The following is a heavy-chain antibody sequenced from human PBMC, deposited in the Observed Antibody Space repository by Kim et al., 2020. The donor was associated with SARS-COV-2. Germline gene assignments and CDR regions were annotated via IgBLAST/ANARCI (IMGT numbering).Heavy chain of an antibody. V-gene: IGHV4-4*07. Sequence: SETLSLTCTVSGGSISSYYWSWIRQPAGKGLEWIGRIYTSGSTNYNPSLKSRVTMSVDTSKNQFSLKLSSVTAADTAVYYCARAHSIAVAGLWFDPWGQGTLVTVSS. CDR2: IYTSGST. D-gene: IGHD6-19*01. J-gene: IGHJ5*02. CDR3: ARAHSIAVAGLWFDP. CDR1: GGSISSYY.